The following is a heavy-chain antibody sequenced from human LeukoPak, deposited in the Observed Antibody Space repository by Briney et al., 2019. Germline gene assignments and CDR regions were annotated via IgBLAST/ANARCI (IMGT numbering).Heavy chain of an antibody. CDR1: GFTFSSYA. CDR2: ISYDGSNK. CDR3: ARWGQTRGGSSPTPNFDY. J-gene: IGHJ4*02. Sequence: GGSLRLSCAASGFTFSSYAMHWVRQAPGKGLEWVAVISYDGSNKYYADSVKSRFTISRDNSKNTLYLQMNSLRAEDTAVYYCARWGQTRGGSSPTPNFDYWGQGTLVTVSS. D-gene: IGHD6-6*01. V-gene: IGHV3-30-3*01.